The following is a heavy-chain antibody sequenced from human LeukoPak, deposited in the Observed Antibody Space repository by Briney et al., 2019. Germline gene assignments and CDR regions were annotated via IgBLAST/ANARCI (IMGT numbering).Heavy chain of an antibody. CDR2: ISAYNGNT. V-gene: IGHV1-18*01. CDR1: GYTFTSYG. D-gene: IGHD6-19*01. CDR3: ARDGIAVAGKGVFDY. Sequence: GASVKVSCKASGYTFTSYGISWVRQAPGQGLEWMGWISAYNGNTNYAQKLQGSVTMTTDTSTSTAYMELRSLRSDDTAVYYCARDGIAVAGKGVFDYWGQGTLVTVSS. J-gene: IGHJ4*02.